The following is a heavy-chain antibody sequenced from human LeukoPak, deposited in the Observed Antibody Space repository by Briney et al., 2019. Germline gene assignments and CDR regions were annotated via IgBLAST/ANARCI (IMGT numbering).Heavy chain of an antibody. J-gene: IGHJ4*02. D-gene: IGHD3-9*01. V-gene: IGHV3-23*01. Sequence: GGSLRLSCAASGSTFSSYAMSWVRQAPGKGLEWVSAISGSGGSTYYADSVKGRFTISRDNSKNTLYLQMNSLRAEDTAVYYCAKSYDILTGYSSIDYWGQGTLVTVSS. CDR1: GSTFSSYA. CDR3: AKSYDILTGYSSIDY. CDR2: ISGSGGST.